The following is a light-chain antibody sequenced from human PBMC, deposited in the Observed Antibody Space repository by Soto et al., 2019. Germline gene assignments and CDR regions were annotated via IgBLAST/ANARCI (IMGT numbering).Light chain of an antibody. CDR2: MVS. Sequence: DVVMTQSPLSLPVTLGQPASISCRSSQGPGYSNGADFLNWFNQRPGQSPRRLIYMVSKRDSGVPDRVSGSGSGTDFTLRISRVEAEEVGVYYCMQGTHWPWTFGEGTTVEIK. CDR3: MQGTHWPWT. V-gene: IGKV2-30*01. J-gene: IGKJ1*01. CDR1: QGPGYSNGADF.